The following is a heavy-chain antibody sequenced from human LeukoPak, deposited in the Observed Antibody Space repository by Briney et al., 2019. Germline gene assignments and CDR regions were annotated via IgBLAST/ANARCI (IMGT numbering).Heavy chain of an antibody. CDR3: AREVSPRYCSSTSCYPYYYHMDV. D-gene: IGHD2-2*01. J-gene: IGHJ6*03. CDR1: GFTFSDYY. CDR2: ISSSGSTI. Sequence: GGSLRLSCAASGFTFSDYYMSWIRQAPGKGLEWVSYISSSGSTIYYADSVKGRFTISRDNAKNSLYLQMNSLRAEDTAVYYCAREVSPRYCSSTSCYPYYYHMDVWGKGTTVTVSS. V-gene: IGHV3-11*04.